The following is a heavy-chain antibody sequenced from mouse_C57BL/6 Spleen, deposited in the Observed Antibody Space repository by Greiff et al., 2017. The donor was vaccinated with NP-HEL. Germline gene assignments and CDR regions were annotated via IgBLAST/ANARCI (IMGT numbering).Heavy chain of an antibody. D-gene: IGHD1-1*01. CDR2: IYPGDGDT. CDR3: AREITTVVNFDY. Sequence: VQLQQSGAELVKPGASVKISCKASGYAFSSYWMNWVKQRPGKGLEWIGQIYPGDGDTNYNGKFKGKATLTADKSSSTAYMQLSSLTSEDSAVYCCAREITTVVNFDYWGQGTTLTVSS. J-gene: IGHJ2*01. CDR1: GYAFSSYW. V-gene: IGHV1-80*01.